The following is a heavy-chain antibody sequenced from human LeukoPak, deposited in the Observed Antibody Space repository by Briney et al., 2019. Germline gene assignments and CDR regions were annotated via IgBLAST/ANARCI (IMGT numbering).Heavy chain of an antibody. Sequence: PGGSLRLSCAASGFTFSNAGMSWVRQAPGKGLEWVGRIKSETDGGTTDYAAPVKGRFTISRADSKNTLYLQMNSLKTEDTAVYYCTTDASITMIVVAPRYTWFDPWGQGTLVTVSS. J-gene: IGHJ5*02. V-gene: IGHV3-15*01. CDR1: GFTFSNAG. CDR2: IKSETDGGTT. CDR3: TTDASITMIVVAPRYTWFDP. D-gene: IGHD3-22*01.